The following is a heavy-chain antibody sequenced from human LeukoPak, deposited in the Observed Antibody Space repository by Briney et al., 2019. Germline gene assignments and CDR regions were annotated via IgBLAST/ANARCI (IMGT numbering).Heavy chain of an antibody. Sequence: SETLSLTCTVSGGSISSGGYYWSWIRQHPGKGLEWIGYIYYSGSTYYNPPLKSRVTISVDTSKNQFSLKLSSVTAADTAVYYCARLGLPRSWFDPWGQGTLVTVSS. CDR2: IYYSGST. CDR3: ARLGLPRSWFDP. CDR1: GGSISSGGYY. J-gene: IGHJ5*02. V-gene: IGHV4-31*03. D-gene: IGHD5-18*01.